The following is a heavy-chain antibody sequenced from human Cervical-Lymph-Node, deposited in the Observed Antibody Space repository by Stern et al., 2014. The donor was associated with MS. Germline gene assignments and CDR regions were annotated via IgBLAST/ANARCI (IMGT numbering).Heavy chain of an antibody. CDR2: IIPIFRRV. V-gene: IGHV1-69*01. CDR3: ARDLSPGCSSLICNGHYLYGLEV. J-gene: IGHJ6*02. CDR1: GRTFSNNA. Sequence: QMQLVQSGTEVKKPGSSVRVSCEASGRTFSNNAIHWVRQAPGQGLEWMGGIIPIFRRVNYAQKFQDRVTIIADEGTRTVYLEIKRLASEDTAVYFCARDLSPGCSSLICNGHYLYGLEVWGQGTTVSVS. D-gene: IGHD6-13*01.